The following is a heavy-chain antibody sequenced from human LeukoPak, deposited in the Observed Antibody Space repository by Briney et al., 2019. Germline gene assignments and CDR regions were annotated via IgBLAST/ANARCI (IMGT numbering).Heavy chain of an antibody. CDR1: GYSFTSYW. V-gene: IGHV5-51*01. CDR2: IYPGDSDT. Sequence: GESLKISCKGSGYSFTSYWIGWVRQMPGKGLEGMGIIYPGDSDTRYSPSFQGQVTISADKSISTAYLQWSSLKASDTAMYYCASSSASSGWSGDYWGQGTLVTVPS. D-gene: IGHD6-19*01. CDR3: ASSSASSGWSGDY. J-gene: IGHJ4*02.